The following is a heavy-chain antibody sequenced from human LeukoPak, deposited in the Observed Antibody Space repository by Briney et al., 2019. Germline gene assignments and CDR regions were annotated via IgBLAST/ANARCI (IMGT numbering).Heavy chain of an antibody. CDR1: GGSFSGYY. CDR3: ARGGGYDSSGFDY. V-gene: IGHV4-34*01. CDR2: INHSGST. Sequence: PSETLSLTCAVYGGSFSGYYWSWIRQPPGKGLEWIGEINHSGSTNYNPSLKSRVTISVDTSKNQFSLKLSSVTAADTAVYYCARGGGYDSSGFDYWGQGTLVTVSS. J-gene: IGHJ4*02. D-gene: IGHD3-22*01.